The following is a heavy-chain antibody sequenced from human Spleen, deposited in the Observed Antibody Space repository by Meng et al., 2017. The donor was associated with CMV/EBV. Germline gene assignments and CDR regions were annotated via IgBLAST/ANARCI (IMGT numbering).Heavy chain of an antibody. CDR1: GGSINSSSYY. CDR2: IYYSGST. V-gene: IGHV4-39*07. Sequence: SETLSLTCSVSGGSINSSSYYWGWIRQPPGKGLEWIGSIYYSGSTYYNPSLKSRVTISVDTSKNQFSLKLSSVTAADTAVYYCAREDFWSGYRTAYFDYWGQGTLVTVSS. CDR3: AREDFWSGYRTAYFDY. D-gene: IGHD3-3*01. J-gene: IGHJ4*02.